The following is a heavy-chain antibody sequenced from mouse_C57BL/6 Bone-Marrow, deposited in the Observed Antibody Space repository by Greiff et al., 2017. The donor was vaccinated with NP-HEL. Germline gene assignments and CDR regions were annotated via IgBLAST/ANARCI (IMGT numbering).Heavy chain of an antibody. V-gene: IGHV1-81*01. CDR1: GYTFTSYG. CDR3: ARGIYDGPYYAMDY. Sequence: QVQLQQSGAELARPGASVKLSCKASGYTFTSYGISWVKQRTGQGLEWIGEIYPRSGNTYYNEKFKGKATLTADKSSSTAYMELRSLTSEDSAVYFCARGIYDGPYYAMDYWGQGTSVTVSS. J-gene: IGHJ4*01. D-gene: IGHD2-3*01. CDR2: IYPRSGNT.